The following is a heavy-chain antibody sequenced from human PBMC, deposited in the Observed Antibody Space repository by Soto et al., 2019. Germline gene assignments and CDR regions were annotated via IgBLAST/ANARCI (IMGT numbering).Heavy chain of an antibody. CDR1: GFTFSSYG. Sequence: PGGSLRLSCAASGFTFSSYGMHWVRQAPGKGLEWVAAIWYDGSNKYYADSVKGRFTISRDNSKNTLYPQMNSLRAEDTAVYYCARAYYYDSSGYYGVVPWPTDYWGQGTLVTVSS. V-gene: IGHV3-33*01. J-gene: IGHJ4*02. D-gene: IGHD3-22*01. CDR3: ARAYYYDSSGYYGVVPWPTDY. CDR2: IWYDGSNK.